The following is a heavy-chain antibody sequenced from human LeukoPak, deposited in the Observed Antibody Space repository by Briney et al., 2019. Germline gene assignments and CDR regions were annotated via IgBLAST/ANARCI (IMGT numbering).Heavy chain of an antibody. Sequence: ASVKVSCKASGYTFTSYDINWVRQATGQGLEWMGWMNPNSGNTGYAQKFQGRVTMTRNTSISTAYMELSSLRSGDTAVYYCARESTDSYNWFDPWGQGTLVTVSS. V-gene: IGHV1-8*01. CDR2: MNPNSGNT. J-gene: IGHJ5*02. D-gene: IGHD2-2*01. CDR3: ARESTDSYNWFDP. CDR1: GYTFTSYD.